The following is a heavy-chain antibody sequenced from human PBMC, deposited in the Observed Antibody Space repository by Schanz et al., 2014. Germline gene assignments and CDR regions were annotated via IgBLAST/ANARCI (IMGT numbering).Heavy chain of an antibody. J-gene: IGHJ4*02. CDR1: GYNFTTYT. CDR2: INTNTGNP. V-gene: IGHV7-4-1*02. CDR3: ARGEANWGQY. D-gene: IGHD7-27*01. Sequence: QVQLVQSGSELTRPGASVKVSCKASGYNFTTYTMNWVRQAPGQGLEWMGWINTNTGNPTYAQGFTGRFVFSVDTSVSTAYLHISFLKADDTAVFFCARGEANWGQYWGQGTLVTVSS.